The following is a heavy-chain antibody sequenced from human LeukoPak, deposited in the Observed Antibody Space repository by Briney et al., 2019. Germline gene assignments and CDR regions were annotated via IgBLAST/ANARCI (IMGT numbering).Heavy chain of an antibody. J-gene: IGHJ4*02. V-gene: IGHV4-59*08. CDR3: AGGGYCSGGSCYYDY. CDR2: IYYSGST. Sequence: SETLSLTCAVYGGSFSGYYWSWIRQPPGKGLEWIGYIYYSGSTNYNPSLKSRVTISVDTSKNQFSLKLSSVTAADTAVYYCAGGGYCSGGSCYYDYWGQGTLVTVSS. CDR1: GGSFSGYY. D-gene: IGHD2-15*01.